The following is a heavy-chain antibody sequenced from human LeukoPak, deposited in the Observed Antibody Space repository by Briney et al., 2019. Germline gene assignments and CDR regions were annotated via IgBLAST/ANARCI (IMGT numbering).Heavy chain of an antibody. CDR2: ISGSDTNT. Sequence: SGGSLRLSCAASGFTFSSHWMSWVRQAPGKGLEWVSVISGSDTNTYYADSVKGRFTISRDNSKNTLYLHMNSLRAEDTALYYCAKHLWRDLLWFGEGYYFGYWGQGTLVTVSS. CDR3: AKHLWRDLLWFGEGYYFGY. V-gene: IGHV3-23*01. CDR1: GFTFSSHW. J-gene: IGHJ4*02. D-gene: IGHD3-10*01.